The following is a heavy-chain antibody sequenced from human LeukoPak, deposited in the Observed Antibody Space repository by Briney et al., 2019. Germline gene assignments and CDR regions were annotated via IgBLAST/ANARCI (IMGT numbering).Heavy chain of an antibody. CDR1: GGSISSYY. CDR3: ARVGTWNDLEY. J-gene: IGHJ4*02. Sequence: PSETLSLTCTVSGGSISSYYWSWIRQPPGKGLEWIGYIYYSGSTNYNPSLKSRVTISVDTSKNQFSLKLTPVTAADTGVYYCARVGTWNDLEYWGQGTLVTVSS. CDR2: IYYSGST. D-gene: IGHD1-1*01. V-gene: IGHV4-59*01.